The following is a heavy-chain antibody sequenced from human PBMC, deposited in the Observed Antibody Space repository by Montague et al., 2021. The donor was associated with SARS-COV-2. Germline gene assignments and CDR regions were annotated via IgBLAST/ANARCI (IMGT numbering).Heavy chain of an antibody. J-gene: IGHJ4*02. CDR1: DDSSSSSIYY. V-gene: IGHV4-39*07. CDR3: ARDHWHSIWLKY. D-gene: IGHD6-13*01. CDR2: ISYSGST. Sequence: SETLSLTCTVSDDSSSSSIYYWGWIRQPPGKGLEWIGTISYSGSTYHNPSLHSRVAISVDTSKKRFSLRLTSVTAADTAVYFCARDHWHSIWLKYWGPGTLVTVSS.